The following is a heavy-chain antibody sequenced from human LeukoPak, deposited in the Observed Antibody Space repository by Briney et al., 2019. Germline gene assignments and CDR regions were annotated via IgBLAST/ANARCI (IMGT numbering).Heavy chain of an antibody. CDR1: RLTFSTYW. V-gene: IGHV3-74*03. D-gene: IGHD1-26*01. CDR3: AREARVGGALQY. Sequence: GGSLRLSCAASRLTFSTYWMHWVRQAPGKGLAWVARINPDGSIRTYADSVQGRVTISRDTAKDTLFLQMNSLRAEDTAVYYCAREARVGGALQYWGQGTPVTVSS. J-gene: IGHJ4*02. CDR2: INPDGSIR.